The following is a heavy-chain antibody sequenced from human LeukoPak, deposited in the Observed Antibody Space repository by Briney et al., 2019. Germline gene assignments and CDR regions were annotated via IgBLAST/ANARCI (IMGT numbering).Heavy chain of an antibody. CDR1: GFTFGSYG. CDR3: AKGQLWFDIDY. Sequence: GGSLRLSCAASGFTFGSYGMHWVRQAPGKGLEWVAVISYDGSNKYYADSVKGRFTISRDNSKNTLYLQMNSLRAEDTAVYYCAKGQLWFDIDYWGQGTLVTVSS. V-gene: IGHV3-30*18. CDR2: ISYDGSNK. J-gene: IGHJ4*02. D-gene: IGHD5-18*01.